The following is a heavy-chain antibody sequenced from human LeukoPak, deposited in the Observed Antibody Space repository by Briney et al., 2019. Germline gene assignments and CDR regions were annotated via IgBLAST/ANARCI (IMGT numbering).Heavy chain of an antibody. CDR2: ISTYNGNT. Sequence: GGSVTVSCKASGYTFTGYYMHWVRQAPGQGLEWMGWISTYNGNTNYAQKLQGRVTMTTDTSTSTAYMELRSLRSDDTAVYYCARGEIVVVPAAQYWFDPWGQGTLVTVSS. CDR3: ARGEIVVVPAAQYWFDP. D-gene: IGHD2-2*01. V-gene: IGHV1-18*04. J-gene: IGHJ5*02. CDR1: GYTFTGYY.